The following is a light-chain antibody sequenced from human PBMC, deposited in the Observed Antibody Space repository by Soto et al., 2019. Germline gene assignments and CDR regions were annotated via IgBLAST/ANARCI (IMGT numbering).Light chain of an antibody. J-gene: IGLJ1*01. V-gene: IGLV2-14*03. CDR2: DVS. CDR3: SSYTSIDNSYL. CDR1: SSDVGGYDF. Sequence: QSALTQPASMSGSPGQSITISCTGTSSDVGGYDFVAWYQQHPGKAPKLMIYDVSNRPSGVSNRFSGSKSGNTASLTISGLQTEDEADYYCSSYTSIDNSYLFGTGTKLTVL.